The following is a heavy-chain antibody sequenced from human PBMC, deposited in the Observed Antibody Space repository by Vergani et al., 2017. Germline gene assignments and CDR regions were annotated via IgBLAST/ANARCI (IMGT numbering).Heavy chain of an antibody. CDR3: ARDAGHYDSSGSLTF. V-gene: IGHV1-2*02. Sequence: QVQLVQSGAEVKKPGASVKVSCKASGYTFTGYYMHWVRQAPGQGLEWMGWLNPNSGGTNYAQKFQGRVTMTRDTSISTAYMELSRLGSDDTAVYYCARDAGHYDSSGSLTFWGQGTLVTVSS. CDR1: GYTFTGYY. CDR2: LNPNSGGT. D-gene: IGHD3-22*01. J-gene: IGHJ4*02.